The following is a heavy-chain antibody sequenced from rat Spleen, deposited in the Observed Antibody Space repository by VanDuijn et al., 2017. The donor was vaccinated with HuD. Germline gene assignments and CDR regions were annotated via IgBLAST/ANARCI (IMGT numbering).Heavy chain of an antibody. CDR1: GFNFNDYW. CDR3: AREDFGVDY. V-gene: IGHV4-2*01. D-gene: IGHD4-3*01. J-gene: IGHJ2*01. CDR2: INKDSNII. Sequence: EVKLVESGGGLVQPGRSLKLSCAASGFNFNDYWMGWVRPATGKGLEWIGEINKDSNIIKYTPSLKDKFTISRDNAQNTLYLQMSKLGSDDTAIYYCAREDFGVDYWGQGVMVTVSS.